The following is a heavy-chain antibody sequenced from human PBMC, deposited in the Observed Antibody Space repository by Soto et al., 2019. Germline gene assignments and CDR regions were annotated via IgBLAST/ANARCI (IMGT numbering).Heavy chain of an antibody. D-gene: IGHD1-26*01. V-gene: IGHV1-69*06. J-gene: IGHJ4*02. CDR2: VVPMYDSV. Sequence: SVKVSCKASGGTFNSYTINWVRQAPGRGLEWVGQVVPMYDSVNYAENFQGRVTITADKSTKTAYMELTSLRSEDTALYFCASWRSYSGSYCFDYWGQGTLVTGS. CDR3: ASWRSYSGSYCFDY. CDR1: GGTFNSYT.